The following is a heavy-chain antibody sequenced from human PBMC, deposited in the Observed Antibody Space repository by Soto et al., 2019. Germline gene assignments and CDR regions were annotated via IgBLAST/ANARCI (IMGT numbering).Heavy chain of an antibody. CDR3: ARTEMATIRRYWYFDL. Sequence: QVQLVESGGGLVKPGGSLRLSCAASGFTFSDYYMSWIRQAPGKGLEWVSYISSSGSTIYYADSVKGRFTISRDNAKNSLYLQMNRLRAEDTAVYYCARTEMATIRRYWYFDLWGRGTLVTVSS. J-gene: IGHJ2*01. CDR1: GFTFSDYY. V-gene: IGHV3-11*01. D-gene: IGHD5-12*01. CDR2: ISSSGSTI.